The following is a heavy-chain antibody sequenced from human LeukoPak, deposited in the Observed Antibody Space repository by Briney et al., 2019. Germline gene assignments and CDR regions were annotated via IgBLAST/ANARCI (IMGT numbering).Heavy chain of an antibody. Sequence: GRSLRLSCAASGFTFSSYGMHWVRQAPGKGLEWVALISFDGNNKYYADSVKGRFTISRDNSKNTLFLQINSPRSEDTAVYYCAKDRQPVVVAATADYWGQGTLVTVYS. CDR3: AKDRQPVVVAATADY. D-gene: IGHD2-15*01. CDR2: ISFDGNNK. V-gene: IGHV3-30*18. J-gene: IGHJ4*02. CDR1: GFTFSSYG.